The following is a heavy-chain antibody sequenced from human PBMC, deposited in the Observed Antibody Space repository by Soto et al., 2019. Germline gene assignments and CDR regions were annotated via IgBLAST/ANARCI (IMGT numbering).Heavy chain of an antibody. CDR3: ERGDREDILVVVGARPGEYGTDI. J-gene: IGHJ6*02. D-gene: IGHD2-15*01. CDR2: IAHDGSNA. CDR1: GFTFRNHA. Sequence: VQLVESGGGVVQPGGSLRLSCAASGFTFRNHAMHWVRQAPGKGLECLAVIAHDGSNAFYRDSVKGRFTVSRDNSKTTLYLYMNSLRSEDTGVYYCERGDREDILVVVGARPGEYGTDIWGQGTTVIVSS. V-gene: IGHV3-30-3*01.